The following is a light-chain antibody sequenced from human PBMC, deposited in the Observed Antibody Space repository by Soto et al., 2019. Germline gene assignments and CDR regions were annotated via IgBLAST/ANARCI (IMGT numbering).Light chain of an antibody. J-gene: IGLJ1*01. CDR3: QSYDSSLSAKEV. Sequence: QSVLTQPPSVSGAPGQRVTISCTGSSSNIGAGYDVHWYQQLPGTAPKLLIYGNSNRPSGVPDRFSGSKSGTSASLAITGLQAEDEADYYCQSYDSSLSAKEVFGTGTKVTV. CDR2: GNS. V-gene: IGLV1-40*01. CDR1: SSNIGAGYD.